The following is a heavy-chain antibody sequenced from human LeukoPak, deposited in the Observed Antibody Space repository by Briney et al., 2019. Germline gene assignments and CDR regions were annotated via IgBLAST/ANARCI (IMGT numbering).Heavy chain of an antibody. J-gene: IGHJ4*02. Sequence: GSNKYYADSVKGRFTISRDNSKNTLYLQMNSLRAEDTAVYYCARVRDPLNYDILTGSFDYWGQGTLVTVSS. CDR3: ARVRDPLNYDILTGSFDY. V-gene: IGHV3-30-3*01. CDR2: GSNK. D-gene: IGHD3-9*01.